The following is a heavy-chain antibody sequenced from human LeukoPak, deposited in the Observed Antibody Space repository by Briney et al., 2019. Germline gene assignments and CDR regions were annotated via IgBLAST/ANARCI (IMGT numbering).Heavy chain of an antibody. CDR2: MNPASGNT. Sequence: ASVKVSCKASGYTFTNYDINWLRQASGQGLEWMGWMNPASGNTGFAQKFQGRVTMTRNTPINTAYMELSGLTSEDTAVYYCAIDYQSGGYYVSDSWGQGTLVTVSS. V-gene: IGHV1-8*01. CDR3: AIDYQSGGYYVSDS. J-gene: IGHJ5*02. CDR1: GYTFTNYD. D-gene: IGHD3-3*01.